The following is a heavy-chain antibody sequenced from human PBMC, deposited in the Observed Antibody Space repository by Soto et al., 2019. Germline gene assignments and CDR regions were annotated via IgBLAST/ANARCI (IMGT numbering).Heavy chain of an antibody. V-gene: IGHV3-33*01. CDR3: ARDAIYSSSWFDY. D-gene: IGHD6-13*01. CDR2: IWYDGSNK. J-gene: IGHJ4*02. CDR1: GFTLSSYC. Sequence: GGSLRLSCAASGFTLSSYCMPCVRQAPGKGLEWVAVIWYDGSNKYYADSVKGRFTISRDNSKNTLYLQMNSLRAEDTAVYYCARDAIYSSSWFDYWGQGTLVTVSS.